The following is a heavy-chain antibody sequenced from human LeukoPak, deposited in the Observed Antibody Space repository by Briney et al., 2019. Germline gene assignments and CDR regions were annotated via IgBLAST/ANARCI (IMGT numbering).Heavy chain of an antibody. CDR1: GGTFSSYA. D-gene: IGHD2-15*01. J-gene: IGHJ4*02. V-gene: IGHV1-69*06. Sequence: ASVKVSCKASGGTFSSYAISWVRQAPGQGLEWMGGIIPISGTANYAQKFQGRVTITADKSTSTAYMELSSLRSEDTAVYYCARDRVCSGGSCYSYFDYWGQGTLVTVSS. CDR2: IIPISGTA. CDR3: ARDRVCSGGSCYSYFDY.